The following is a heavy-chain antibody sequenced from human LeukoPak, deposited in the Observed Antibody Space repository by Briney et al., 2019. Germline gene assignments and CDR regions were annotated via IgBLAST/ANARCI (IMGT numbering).Heavy chain of an antibody. CDR2: IWYDGSKK. CDR3: ARDSGDTAMVTTRYNWFDP. D-gene: IGHD5-18*01. J-gene: IGHJ5*02. CDR1: GFTFSSYG. V-gene: IGHV3-33*08. Sequence: PGGSLRLSCAASGFTFSSYGMHWVRQTPDKGLEWVAVIWYDGSKKYYADSVKGRFTISRDNSKNTLYLEMNSLRAEDTAVYYCARDSGDTAMVTTRYNWFDPWGQGTLVTVSS.